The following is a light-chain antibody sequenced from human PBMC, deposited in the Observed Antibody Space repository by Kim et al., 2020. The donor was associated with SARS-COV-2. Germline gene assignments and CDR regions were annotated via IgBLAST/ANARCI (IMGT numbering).Light chain of an antibody. CDR1: TSDVGGYNY. CDR2: DVS. CDR3: CSYAGSYTFYV. V-gene: IGLV2-11*01. Sequence: SDTLSSNGTTSDVGGYNYVAWYQQHPGKAPKLMIYDVSKRPSGVPDRFSGSKSGNTASLTISGLQAEDEADYYCCSYAGSYTFYVFGTGTKVTVL. J-gene: IGLJ1*01.